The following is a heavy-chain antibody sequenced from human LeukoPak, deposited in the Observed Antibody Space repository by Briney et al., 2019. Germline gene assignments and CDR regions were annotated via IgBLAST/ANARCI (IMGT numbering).Heavy chain of an antibody. CDR2: ISAYNGNT. Sequence: ASVKVSCKASGYTFTSYGISWVRQAPGQGFEWMGWISAYNGNTNYAQKLQGRVTMTTDTSTSTAYMELRSLRSDDTAVYYCARPTISHYYYGMDVWGQGTTVTVSS. J-gene: IGHJ6*02. CDR3: ARPTISHYYYGMDV. D-gene: IGHD2-2*01. CDR1: GYTFTSYG. V-gene: IGHV1-18*01.